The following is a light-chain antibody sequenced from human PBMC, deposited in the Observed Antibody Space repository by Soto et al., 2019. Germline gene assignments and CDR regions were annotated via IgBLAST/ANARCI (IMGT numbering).Light chain of an antibody. Sequence: QSALTQPPSVSGSPGQSITISCTGTSSDVGGYNYVSWYQHHPGKAPKLMIYEVSNRPSGISNRFSGSKSGNTASLTISGLQAEDEADYSCSSYTSSNTVVFGGGTKLTVL. V-gene: IGLV2-14*01. CDR1: SSDVGGYNY. CDR2: EVS. J-gene: IGLJ2*01. CDR3: SSYTSSNTVV.